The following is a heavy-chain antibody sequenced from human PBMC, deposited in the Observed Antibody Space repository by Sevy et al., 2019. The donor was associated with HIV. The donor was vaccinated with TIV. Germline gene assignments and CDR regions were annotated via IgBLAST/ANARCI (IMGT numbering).Heavy chain of an antibody. CDR1: GFTFTNFN. CDR3: ARGNPYDF. CDR2: ITIPSGPI. V-gene: IGHV3-48*02. J-gene: IGHJ4*02. Sequence: GGSLRLSCAASGFTFTNFNMNGVRKAPGMGLEWVAYITIPSGPIYYADSVKGRFTSSRDNAKNSLYLQMDSLRDEDTAVYYCARGNPYDFWGQGTLVTVSS.